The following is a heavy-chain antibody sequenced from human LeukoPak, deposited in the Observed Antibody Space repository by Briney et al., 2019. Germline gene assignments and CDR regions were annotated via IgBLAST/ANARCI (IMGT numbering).Heavy chain of an antibody. D-gene: IGHD7-27*01. J-gene: IGHJ4*02. CDR3: AASLGPLTEY. Sequence: GSLILSCAASGFNFASHWMHWVRQTPGKGLVWVSRVNSGGSGTSYADSVEGRFTISRDNAKSTLHLQMNSLRAEDTAVYYCAASLGPLTEYWGQGTLVTVSS. CDR1: GFNFASHW. V-gene: IGHV3-74*01. CDR2: VNSGGSGT.